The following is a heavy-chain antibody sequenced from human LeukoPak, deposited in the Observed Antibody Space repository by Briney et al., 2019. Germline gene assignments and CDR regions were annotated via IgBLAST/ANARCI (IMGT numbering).Heavy chain of an antibody. J-gene: IGHJ4*02. Sequence: GESLKISCKASGFRISNYWIGWVRQMPGEGLEWMGIIYAGDSDTRYSPSFQGQVTISADKSISTAYLQWSSLKASDTAMYYCAGRIAEGFDYWGQGTLVTVSS. D-gene: IGHD6-13*01. CDR2: IYAGDSDT. V-gene: IGHV5-51*01. CDR3: AGRIAEGFDY. CDR1: GFRISNYW.